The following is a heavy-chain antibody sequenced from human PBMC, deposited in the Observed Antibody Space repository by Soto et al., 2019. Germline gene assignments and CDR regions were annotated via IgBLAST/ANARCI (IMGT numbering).Heavy chain of an antibody. D-gene: IGHD6-13*01. J-gene: IGHJ5*02. Sequence: SETLSLTCAVYGGSFSGYYWGWIRQPPGKGLEWIGEINHSGSTNYNPSLKSRVTISVDTSKNQFSLKLSSVTAADTAVYYCARAGYSSSWSQFGAWFDPWGQGTLVTVSS. CDR3: ARAGYSSSWSQFGAWFDP. V-gene: IGHV4-34*01. CDR1: GGSFSGYY. CDR2: INHSGST.